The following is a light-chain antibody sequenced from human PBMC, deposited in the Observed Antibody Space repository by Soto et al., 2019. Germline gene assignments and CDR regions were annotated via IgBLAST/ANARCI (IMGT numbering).Light chain of an antibody. Sequence: EILLTQSPGTLSLSPGERATLSCRASQSISSSHLAWYQQKPGQAPSLLIYGASNRATGIPDRFSGGGSGTDFTLTISRLEPEDFAVYYCQQYDSPPYTFGQGTKLEI. CDR3: QQYDSPPYT. J-gene: IGKJ2*01. CDR1: QSISSSH. CDR2: GAS. V-gene: IGKV3-20*01.